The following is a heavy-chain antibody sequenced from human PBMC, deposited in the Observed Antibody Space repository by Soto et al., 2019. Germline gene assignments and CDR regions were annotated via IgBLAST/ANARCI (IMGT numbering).Heavy chain of an antibody. CDR3: ARVRYCSGGSCYSGYYYYGMDV. CDR1: GFPISSTYS. V-gene: IGHV4-38-2*02. Sequence: TSETLSLTCLVSGFPISSTYSWGWIRQPPGKGLEWIGSISHSGTTSYSPSLTSRVSISVDTPKNQVSLKLTSVTAADTAVYFCARVRYCSGGSCYSGYYYYGMDVWGQGTTVTVSS. J-gene: IGHJ6*02. D-gene: IGHD2-15*01. CDR2: ISHSGTT.